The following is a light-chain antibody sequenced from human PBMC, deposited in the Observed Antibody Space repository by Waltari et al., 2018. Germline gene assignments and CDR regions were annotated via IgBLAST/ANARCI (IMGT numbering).Light chain of an antibody. J-gene: IGKJ5*01. Sequence: ETVLTQSPGTLSLSPGERATLSCRASQSVDSNYLTWYQQKPGQAPRLLIYGASSRATGIPDRFSGSGSGTDFTLTISRQEPEDFAVYYCQQYGISRITFGQGTRLETK. V-gene: IGKV3-20*01. CDR3: QQYGISRIT. CDR2: GAS. CDR1: QSVDSNY.